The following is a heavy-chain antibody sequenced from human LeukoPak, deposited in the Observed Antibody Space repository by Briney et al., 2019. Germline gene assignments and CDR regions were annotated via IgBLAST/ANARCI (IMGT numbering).Heavy chain of an antibody. D-gene: IGHD5-18*01. CDR2: IYYSGST. Sequence: PSETLSLTCTVSGGSISSYCWSWIRQPPGKGLEWIGYIYYSGSTNYNPSLKSRVTISVDTSKNQFSLKLSSVTAADTAVYYCASGGYSYGYGYYFDYWGQGTLVTVSS. CDR1: GGSISSYC. V-gene: IGHV4-59*01. CDR3: ASGGYSYGYGYYFDY. J-gene: IGHJ4*02.